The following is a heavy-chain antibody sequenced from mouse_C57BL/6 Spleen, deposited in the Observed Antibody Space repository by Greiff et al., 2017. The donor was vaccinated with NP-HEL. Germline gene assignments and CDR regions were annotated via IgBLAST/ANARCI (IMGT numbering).Heavy chain of an antibody. V-gene: IGHV1-81*01. CDR2: IYPRSGNT. Sequence: VQLQESGAELARPGASVKLSCKASGYTFTSYGISWVKQRTGQGLEWIGEIYPRSGNTYYNEKFKGKATLTADKSSSTAYMEHRSLTSEDSAVYFCARSRCTMVTTPFAYWGQGTLVTVSA. D-gene: IGHD2-2*01. CDR1: GYTFTSYG. J-gene: IGHJ3*01. CDR3: ARSRCTMVTTPFAY.